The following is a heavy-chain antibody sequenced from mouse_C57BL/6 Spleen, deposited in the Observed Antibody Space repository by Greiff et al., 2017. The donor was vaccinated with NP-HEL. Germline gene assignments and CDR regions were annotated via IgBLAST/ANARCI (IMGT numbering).Heavy chain of an antibody. CDR3: AKDSNLYYYAMDY. J-gene: IGHJ4*01. D-gene: IGHD2-5*01. Sequence: VQLQQSGAELVKPGASVKLSCKASGYTFTSYWMHWVKQRPGQGLEWIGMIHPNSGSTNYNEKFKSKATLTVDKSSSTAYMQLSSLTSEDSAVYYCAKDSNLYYYAMDYWGQGTSVTVSS. CDR1: GYTFTSYW. V-gene: IGHV1-64*01. CDR2: IHPNSGST.